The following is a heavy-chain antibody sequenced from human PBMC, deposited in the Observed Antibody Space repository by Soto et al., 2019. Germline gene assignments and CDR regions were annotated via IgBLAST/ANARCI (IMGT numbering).Heavy chain of an antibody. D-gene: IGHD3-9*01. V-gene: IGHV3-21*01. CDR1: GFTFSSYS. CDR3: ASLPYYDILTGYQRAFDI. J-gene: IGHJ3*02. CDR2: ISSSSSYI. Sequence: PGGSLRLSCAASGFTFSSYSMNWVRQAPGKGLEWVSSISSSSSYIYYADSVKGRFTISRDNAKNSLYLQMNSLRAEDTAVYYCASLPYYDILTGYQRAFDIWGQGTMVTVSS.